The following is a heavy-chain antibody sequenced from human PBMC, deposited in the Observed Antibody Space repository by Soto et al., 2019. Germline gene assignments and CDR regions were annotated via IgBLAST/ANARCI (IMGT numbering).Heavy chain of an antibody. CDR2: ISAYNGNT. CDR1: GYTFTSYG. D-gene: IGHD3-22*01. Sequence: QVQLVQSGAEVKKPGASVKVSCKASGYTFTSYGISWVRQAPGQGLEWMGWISAYNGNTNYAQKLQGRVTMTTDTSTSTAYMELRSLRSDDTAVYYCARELRVGYYDSSGYYDYWGQGTLVTVSS. J-gene: IGHJ4*02. V-gene: IGHV1-18*01. CDR3: ARELRVGYYDSSGYYDY.